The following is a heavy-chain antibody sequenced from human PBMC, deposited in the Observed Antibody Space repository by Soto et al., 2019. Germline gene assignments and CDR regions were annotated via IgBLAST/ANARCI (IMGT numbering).Heavy chain of an antibody. V-gene: IGHV3-13*05. CDR2: IGTAGDP. J-gene: IGHJ6*02. Sequence: GGSLRLSCVASGFILSGYDMRWVRQATGEGLEWVSAIGTAGDPYYSGSVKGRFTISRGNAENSVYLQMNSLRAGDTAVYYCARAGYDSSGYYFYAMDVWGPGTTVTVSS. CDR1: GFILSGYD. D-gene: IGHD3-22*01. CDR3: ARAGYDSSGYYFYAMDV.